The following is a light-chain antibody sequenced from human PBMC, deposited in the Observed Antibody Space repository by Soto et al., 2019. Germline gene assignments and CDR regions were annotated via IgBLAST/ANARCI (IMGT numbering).Light chain of an antibody. V-gene: IGLV2-14*01. J-gene: IGLJ1*01. CDR2: EVS. Sequence: QSALTQPASVSGSPGQSITIYCTGTITDVGGYNFVSWYQQHPGKAPQLMIYEVSNRPSGVSNRFSGSKSGNTASLTISGLQAEDEADYYCSSYTSTSTYVFGTGTKVTVL. CDR1: ITDVGGYNF. CDR3: SSYTSTSTYV.